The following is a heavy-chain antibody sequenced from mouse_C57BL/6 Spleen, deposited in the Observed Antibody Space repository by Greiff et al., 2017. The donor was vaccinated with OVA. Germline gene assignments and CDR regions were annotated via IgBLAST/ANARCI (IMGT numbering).Heavy chain of an antibody. Sequence: VQLKQSGPELVKPGASVKMSCKASGYTFTDYNMHWVKQSHGQSLEWIGYINPNNGGTSYNQKFKGKATLTVNKSSSTAYMELRSLTSEDSAVYYCARAGGSSYVVDYWGQGTTLTVSS. V-gene: IGHV1-22*01. D-gene: IGHD1-1*01. CDR3: ARAGGSSYVVDY. J-gene: IGHJ2*01. CDR2: INPNNGGT. CDR1: GYTFTDYN.